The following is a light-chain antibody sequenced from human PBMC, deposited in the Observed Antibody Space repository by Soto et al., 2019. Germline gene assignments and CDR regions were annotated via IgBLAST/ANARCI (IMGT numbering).Light chain of an antibody. CDR3: QQYDTYWT. V-gene: IGKV1-12*01. Sequence: DIQVTQSPSSVSASVGDRVTITCRASQDISHYLAWYQQKPGKAPKLLIYGASSLQSGVPSRFSGSGSGTEFTLTISSLQPGDFATYYCQQYDTYWTFGQGTKVDIK. CDR1: QDISHY. J-gene: IGKJ1*01. CDR2: GAS.